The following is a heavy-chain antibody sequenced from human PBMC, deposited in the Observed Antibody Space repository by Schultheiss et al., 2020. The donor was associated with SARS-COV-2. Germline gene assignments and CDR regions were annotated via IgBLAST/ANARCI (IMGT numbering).Heavy chain of an antibody. CDR2: INHSGST. Sequence: SETLSLTCAVYGGSFSGYYWSWIRQPPGKGLEWIGEINHSGSTNYNPSLKSRVTMSVDTSKNQFSLKLSSVTAADTAVYYCARGGFGVGYDYWGQGTLVTVSS. J-gene: IGHJ4*02. D-gene: IGHD3-3*01. CDR1: GGSFSGYY. CDR3: ARGGFGVGYDY. V-gene: IGHV4-34*01.